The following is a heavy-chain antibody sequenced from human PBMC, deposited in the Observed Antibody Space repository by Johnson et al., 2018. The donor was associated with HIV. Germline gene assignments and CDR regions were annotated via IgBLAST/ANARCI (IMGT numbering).Heavy chain of an antibody. CDR2: IKQDGSEK. D-gene: IGHD2-21*02. Sequence: VQLVESGGGLVQPGGSLRLSCAASGFTFSSYWMSWVRQAPGKGLEWVANIKQDGSEKYSVDSVKGRFTISRDNAKNSLYLQMNSLRTEDTAVYYCARVRSTMVVVTATGGAFDIWGQGTMVTVSS. CDR3: ARVRSTMVVVTATGGAFDI. V-gene: IGHV3-7*01. J-gene: IGHJ3*02. CDR1: GFTFSSYW.